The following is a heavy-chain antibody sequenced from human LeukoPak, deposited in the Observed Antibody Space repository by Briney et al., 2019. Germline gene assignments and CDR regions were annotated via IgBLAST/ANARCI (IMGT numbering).Heavy chain of an antibody. CDR2: IKQDGSEK. CDR3: AKGHSSSWSLLGH. D-gene: IGHD6-13*01. V-gene: IGHV3-7*03. Sequence: GGSLRLSCAASGVTFSGNWMTWVRQAPGKGLEWVANIKQDGSEKYYVDSVKGRFTISRDNAKNSLYLQMNSLRAEDTALYYCAKGHSSSWSLLGHWGQGTLVTVSS. CDR1: GVTFSGNW. J-gene: IGHJ4*02.